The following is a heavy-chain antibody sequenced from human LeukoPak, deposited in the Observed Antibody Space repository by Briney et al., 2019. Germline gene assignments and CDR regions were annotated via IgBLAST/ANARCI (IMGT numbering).Heavy chain of an antibody. CDR2: IHHSGST. J-gene: IGHJ4*02. V-gene: IGHV4-34*01. Sequence: PSETLSLTCAVYGGSFSGYYWSWIRHPPGKGLEWIGEIHHSGSTNCNPSLKSRVTISVDTSKNQFSLKLSSVTAADTAVYYCARPPHYDSGILLYWGQGTLVTVSS. D-gene: IGHD3-22*01. CDR1: GGSFSGYY. CDR3: ARPPHYDSGILLY.